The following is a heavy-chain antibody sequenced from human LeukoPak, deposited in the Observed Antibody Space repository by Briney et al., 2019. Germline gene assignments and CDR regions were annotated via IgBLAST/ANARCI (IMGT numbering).Heavy chain of an antibody. V-gene: IGHV4-61*02. Sequence: PSETLSLTCSVSGGSISSNGFYWSWIRQPAGKGLEWIGRIYFSGSTHYNPSLKSRVTISLDTSKNQFSLKLTSVTAADTAVYYCAKEEFTTRRYVGFDFWGQGMVVTVSS. J-gene: IGHJ4*02. CDR1: GGSISSNGFY. CDR3: AKEEFTTRRYVGFDF. CDR2: IYFSGST. D-gene: IGHD1-1*01.